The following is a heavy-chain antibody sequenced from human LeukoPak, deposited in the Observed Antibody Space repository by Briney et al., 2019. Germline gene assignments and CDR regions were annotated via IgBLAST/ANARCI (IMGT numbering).Heavy chain of an antibody. V-gene: IGHV4-34*01. CDR3: ARGHCSSTSCHTYYGMDV. Sequence: SETLSLTCTVSGGSVSGYYWTWVRQPPGKGLEWIAEINHSGSTNYNPSLMSRATISLDTSRNQLSLKLSSVTAADTAVYYCARGHCSSTSCHTYYGMDVWGQGTTVTVSS. J-gene: IGHJ6*02. D-gene: IGHD2-2*02. CDR1: GGSVSGYY. CDR2: INHSGST.